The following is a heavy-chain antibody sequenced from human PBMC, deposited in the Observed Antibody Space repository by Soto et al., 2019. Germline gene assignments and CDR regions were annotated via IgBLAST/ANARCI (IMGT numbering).Heavy chain of an antibody. J-gene: IGHJ4*02. V-gene: IGHV3-11*01. CDR2: LSSSGSTI. CDR1: GFTLSDYY. D-gene: IGHD2-2*01. Sequence: QVQLVESGGGLVKPGGSLRLSCAASGFTLSDYYMSWILQAPGKGLEWVSYLSSSGSTIYYADSVKGRFTISRDNAKNSLYLQMNSLRAEDTAVYYCARDPEDIVVVPAATRPVDYWGQGTLVTVSS. CDR3: ARDPEDIVVVPAATRPVDY.